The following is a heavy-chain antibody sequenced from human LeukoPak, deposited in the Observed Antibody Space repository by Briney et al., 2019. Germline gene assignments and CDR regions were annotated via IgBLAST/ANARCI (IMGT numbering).Heavy chain of an antibody. J-gene: IGHJ6*03. D-gene: IGHD5-12*01. V-gene: IGHV3-43*01. CDR3: APGGLRSTLYYYYMDV. Sequence: GGSLRLSCAASGFTFDDYTMHWVRQAPGKGLEWVSLISWDGGSTYYADSVKGRFTISRDNSKNSLYLQMNSLRTEDTALYYCAPGGLRSTLYYYYMDVWGKGTTVTVSS. CDR1: GFTFDDYT. CDR2: ISWDGGST.